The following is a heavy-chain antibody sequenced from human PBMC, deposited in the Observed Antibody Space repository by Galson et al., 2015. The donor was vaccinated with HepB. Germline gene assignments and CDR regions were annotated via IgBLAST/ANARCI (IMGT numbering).Heavy chain of an antibody. V-gene: IGHV3-23*01. CDR3: AKDPRAGSYNECLDP. J-gene: IGHJ5*02. CDR1: GFTFSSYA. D-gene: IGHD3-9*01. CDR2: INSRSGTT. Sequence: SLRLSCAASGFTFSSYAMTWVRQAPGKELEWVSAINSRSGTTYYADSVKGRFTISRDNSKNTLYLQMNSLRAEDTAVYYCAKDPRAGSYNECLDPSGPGTPAT.